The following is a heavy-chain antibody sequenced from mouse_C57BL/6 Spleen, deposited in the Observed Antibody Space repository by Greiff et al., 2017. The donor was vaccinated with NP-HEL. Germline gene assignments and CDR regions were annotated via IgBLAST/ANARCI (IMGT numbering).Heavy chain of an antibody. V-gene: IGHV5-4*01. D-gene: IGHD1-1*01. CDR2: ISDGGSYT. J-gene: IGHJ2*01. CDR3: ARDITTVVATKGGYYFDY. Sequence: EVKLVESGGGLVKPGGSLKLSCAASGFTFSSYAMSWVRQTPEKRLEWVATISDGGSYTYYPDNVKGRFTISRDNAKNNLYLQMSHLKSEDTAMYYCARDITTVVATKGGYYFDYWGQGTTLTVSS. CDR1: GFTFSSYA.